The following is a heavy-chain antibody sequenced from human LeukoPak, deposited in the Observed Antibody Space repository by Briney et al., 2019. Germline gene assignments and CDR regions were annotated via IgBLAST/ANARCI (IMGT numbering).Heavy chain of an antibody. D-gene: IGHD5-24*01. CDR2: VSAANNP. J-gene: IGHJ4*02. V-gene: IGHV1-3*01. Sequence: ASVKVSCKTSGYIFTPHHIHWMRQAPGQGLELLGWVSAANNPEYSQKFQGRVVITRDASATTSYLELNSLRSEDTAVYYCAMSVEMPSNPSFDYWGQGTLVTGSS. CDR1: GYIFTPHH. CDR3: AMSVEMPSNPSFDY.